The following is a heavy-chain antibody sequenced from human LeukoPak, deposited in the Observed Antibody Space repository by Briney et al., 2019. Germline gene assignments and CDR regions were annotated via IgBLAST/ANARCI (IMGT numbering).Heavy chain of an antibody. CDR2: IIPIFGTA. CDR1: GGAFSSYA. D-gene: IGHD2-15*01. Sequence: SVKVSCKASGGAFSSYAISWVRQAPGQGLEWMGGIIPIFGTANYAQKFQGRVTITTDESTSTAYMELSSLRSEDTAVYYCARGYCSGGSCYSFDYWGQGTLVTVSS. J-gene: IGHJ4*02. CDR3: ARGYCSGGSCYSFDY. V-gene: IGHV1-69*05.